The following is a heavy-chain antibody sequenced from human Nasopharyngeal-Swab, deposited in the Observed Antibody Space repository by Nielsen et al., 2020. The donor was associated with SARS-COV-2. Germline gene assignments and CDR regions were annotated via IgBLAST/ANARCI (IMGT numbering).Heavy chain of an antibody. CDR1: GYTLTDLS. D-gene: IGHD3-3*01. Sequence: ASVKVSCKVSGYTLTDLSMHWVRQAPGKGLEWMGGFDPEDGETIYAQKFQGRVTMTEDTSTDTAYMELSSLRSEDTAVYYCATSPPILAGGWFDPWGQGTLVTVSS. J-gene: IGHJ5*02. V-gene: IGHV1-24*01. CDR2: FDPEDGET. CDR3: ATSPPILAGGWFDP.